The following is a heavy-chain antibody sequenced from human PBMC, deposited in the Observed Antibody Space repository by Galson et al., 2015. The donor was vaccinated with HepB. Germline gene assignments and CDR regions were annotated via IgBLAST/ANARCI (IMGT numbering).Heavy chain of an antibody. CDR1: GYTFTSRG. D-gene: IGHD3-10*01. J-gene: IGHJ4*02. Sequence: SVKVSCKASGYTFTSRGIHWVRQAPGQRLEWMGWMNAGTGDTEYSQNFQGRFTIPRDNSKNTLYLQMSSLRAEDTAVYYCVKDSDNSGSKHLDYWGQGTLVTVSS. CDR3: VKDSDNSGSKHLDY. V-gene: IGHV1-3*01. CDR2: MNAGTGDT.